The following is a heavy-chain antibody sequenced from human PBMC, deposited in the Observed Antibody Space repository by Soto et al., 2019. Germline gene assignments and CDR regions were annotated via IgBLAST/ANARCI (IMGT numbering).Heavy chain of an antibody. CDR1: GFTFSSYA. CDR2: ISGSGGST. J-gene: IGHJ4*02. Sequence: GSLRLSCAASGFTFSSYAMSWVRQAPGKGLEWVSAISGSGGSTYYADSVKGRFTISRDNSKNTLYLQMNSLRAEDTAVYYCAKDGEQLVLPDYWGQGTLVTVSS. V-gene: IGHV3-23*01. CDR3: AKDGEQLVLPDY. D-gene: IGHD6-6*01.